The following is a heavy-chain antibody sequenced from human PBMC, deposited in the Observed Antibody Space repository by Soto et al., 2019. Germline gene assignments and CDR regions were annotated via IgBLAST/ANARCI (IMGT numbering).Heavy chain of an antibody. Sequence: WGSLRLSCAASGFTFVWFAMNWVRQAPGKGLEWVSYISSGSSTIYYADSVKGRFTISRDNAKNSLYLQMNRLRDEDTAVYCCVRISSSPFHYWGQGVLVTGSS. CDR3: VRISSSPFHY. J-gene: IGHJ4*02. D-gene: IGHD6-13*01. CDR1: GFTFVWFA. CDR2: ISSGSSTI. V-gene: IGHV3-48*02.